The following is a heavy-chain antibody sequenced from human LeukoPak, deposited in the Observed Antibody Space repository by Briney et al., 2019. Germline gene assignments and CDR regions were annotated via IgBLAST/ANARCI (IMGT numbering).Heavy chain of an antibody. J-gene: IGHJ6*03. CDR2: ISSSSSTI. CDR1: GFTFSSYS. D-gene: IGHD2-21*02. Sequence: GGSLRLSCATSGFTFSSYSMKWVRQAPGKGLEWVSYISSSSSTIYYADSVKGRFTISRDNAKNSLYLQMNSLRAEYTAVYYCARVRYAKKHIVVVTATDGYYYMDVWGKGTTVTVSS. V-gene: IGHV3-48*04. CDR3: ARVRYAKKHIVVVTATDGYYYMDV.